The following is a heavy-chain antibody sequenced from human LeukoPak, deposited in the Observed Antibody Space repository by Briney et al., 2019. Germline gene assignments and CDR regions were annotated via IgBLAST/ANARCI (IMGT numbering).Heavy chain of an antibody. J-gene: IGHJ4*02. CDR2: IYYSGST. D-gene: IGHD3-22*01. V-gene: IGHV4-39*01. Sequence: SGTLSLTCTVSGGSISSSNYYWGWIRQPPGQGLEWIGSIYYSGSTNYNPSLKSRVTISVDTSKNQFSLKLSSVSAADTAVYYCARLSHYFDSSGYYLGSYHFDYWGQGTLVTVSS. CDR3: ARLSHYFDSSGYYLGSYHFDY. CDR1: GGSISSSNYY.